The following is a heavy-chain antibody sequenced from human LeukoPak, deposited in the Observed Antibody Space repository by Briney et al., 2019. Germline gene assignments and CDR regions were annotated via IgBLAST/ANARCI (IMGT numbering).Heavy chain of an antibody. Sequence: PSETLSLTCTVSGGSISSYYWSWIRQPPGKGLEWVGYIYYSGSTNYNPSLKSRVTISVDTSKNQFSLKLSSVTAADTAVYYCARENCSGGSCYALLFDHYYYYYMDVWGKGTTVTVSS. D-gene: IGHD2-15*01. V-gene: IGHV4-59*01. CDR2: IYYSGST. J-gene: IGHJ6*03. CDR3: ARENCSGGSCYALLFDHYYYYYMDV. CDR1: GGSISSYY.